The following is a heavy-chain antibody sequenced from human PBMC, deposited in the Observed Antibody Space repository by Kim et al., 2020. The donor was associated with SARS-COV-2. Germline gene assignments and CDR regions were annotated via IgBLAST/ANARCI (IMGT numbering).Heavy chain of an antibody. CDR1: GFTFSSYA. CDR2: ISGSGGST. Sequence: GGSLRLSCAASGFTFSSYAMSWVRQAPGKGLEWVSAISGSGGSTYYADSVKGRFTISRDNSKNTLYLQMNSLRAEDTAVYYCAKDPCFPYYYYYGMDVWGQGTTVTVSS. D-gene: IGHD3-16*01. CDR3: AKDPCFPYYYYYGMDV. J-gene: IGHJ6*02. V-gene: IGHV3-23*01.